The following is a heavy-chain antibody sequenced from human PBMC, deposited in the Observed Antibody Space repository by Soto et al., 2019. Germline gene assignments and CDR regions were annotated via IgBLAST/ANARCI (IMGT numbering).Heavy chain of an antibody. CDR3: ARLCPNGVCFDY. CDR1: GYTFISYE. CDR2: MNTNSGKT. D-gene: IGHD2-8*01. J-gene: IGHJ4*02. Sequence: QVQLVQSGAEVKKPGASVKVSCKASGYTFISYEIHWVRQATGQGLEWMGRMNTNSGKTDYAQRFQGRVTMTRSTSITTAYMELSSLTSEDTAVYYCARLCPNGVCFDYWGQGILVTVSS. V-gene: IGHV1-8*01.